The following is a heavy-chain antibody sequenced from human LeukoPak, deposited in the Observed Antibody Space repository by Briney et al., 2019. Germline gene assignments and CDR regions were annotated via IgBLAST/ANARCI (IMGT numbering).Heavy chain of an antibody. Sequence: PSETLSLTCTVSGGSISSYYWSWIRQPPGKGLVWIGYIYYSGSTNYNPSLKSRVTISVDTSKNQFSLKLSSVTAADTAVYYCARQAYCSSSSCYPFDYWGQGTLVTVSS. CDR2: IYYSGST. CDR3: ARQAYCSSSSCYPFDY. CDR1: GGSISSYY. D-gene: IGHD2-2*01. V-gene: IGHV4-59*08. J-gene: IGHJ4*02.